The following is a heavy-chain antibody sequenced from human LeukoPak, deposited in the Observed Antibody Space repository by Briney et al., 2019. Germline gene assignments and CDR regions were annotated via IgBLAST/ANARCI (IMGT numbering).Heavy chain of an antibody. V-gene: IGHV1-18*01. J-gene: IGHJ5*02. CDR1: GYTFTNYG. CDR3: ARDWDAMNNRFDP. Sequence: ASVKVSCKASGYTFTNYGISWVRQAPGQGLEWMGWISTNSDIRTCAQTLQGRFTMTTDTATTTAYMELNNLTFDDTAVYYCARDWDAMNNRFDPWGQGTPVTVSS. CDR2: ISTNSDIR. D-gene: IGHD1-14*01.